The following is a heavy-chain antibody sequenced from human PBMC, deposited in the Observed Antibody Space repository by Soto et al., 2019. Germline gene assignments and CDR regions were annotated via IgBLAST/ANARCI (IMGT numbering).Heavy chain of an antibody. CDR2: IKQDGSEK. CDR1: GFTFSSYW. Sequence: EVQLVESGGGLVQPGGSLRLSCTASGFTFSSYWISWVRQAPGKGLEWVANIKQDGSEKYYVDSVKGRFTISRDNAKNSLYLQMNSLRAEDTAVYYCAESSGHWGQGTLVTVSS. V-gene: IGHV3-7*01. D-gene: IGHD6-6*01. J-gene: IGHJ4*02. CDR3: AESSGH.